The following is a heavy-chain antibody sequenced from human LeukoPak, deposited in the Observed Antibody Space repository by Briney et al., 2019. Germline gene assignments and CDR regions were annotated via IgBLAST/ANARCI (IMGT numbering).Heavy chain of an antibody. CDR1: GYTLTELS. Sequence: ASVKVSCKVSGYTLTELSMHWVRQAPGKGLEWMGGFDPEDGETIYAQKFQGRVTMTEDTSTDTAYMELSSLRSEDTAVYYCARVGRASSYYYYYYYYMDVWGKGTTVTVSS. CDR3: ARVGRASSYYYYYYYYMDV. V-gene: IGHV1-24*01. J-gene: IGHJ6*03. CDR2: FDPEDGET. D-gene: IGHD2-15*01.